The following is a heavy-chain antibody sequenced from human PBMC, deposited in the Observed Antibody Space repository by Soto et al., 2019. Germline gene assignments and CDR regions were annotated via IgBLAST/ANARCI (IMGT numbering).Heavy chain of an antibody. D-gene: IGHD3-22*01. V-gene: IGHV4-59*01. CDR2: FYSSGSP. CDR3: AREFYYDSSGIGFDS. Sequence: SETLSLTCTVSGGSLSGYYWSWIRQPPGKVLEWIGDFYSSGSPHHNPSLKNRVSISEDRSKNEFSLKLSSVTAADTALYYCAREFYYDSSGIGFDSWGQGTLVTVSS. J-gene: IGHJ4*02. CDR1: GGSLSGYY.